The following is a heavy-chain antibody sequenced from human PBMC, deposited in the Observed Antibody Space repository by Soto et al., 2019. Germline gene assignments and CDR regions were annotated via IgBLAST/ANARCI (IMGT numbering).Heavy chain of an antibody. CDR2: ISYDGSNK. V-gene: IGHV3-30*18. D-gene: IGHD3-3*01. CDR3: AKGTIFGVVILPPFLISDGMDV. J-gene: IGHJ6*02. Sequence: SLRLSCAASGFTFSSYGMHWVRQAPGKGLEWVAVISYDGSNKYYADSVKGRFTISRDNSKNTLYLQMNSLRAEDTAVYYCAKGTIFGVVILPPFLISDGMDVWGQGTTVTVSS. CDR1: GFTFSSYG.